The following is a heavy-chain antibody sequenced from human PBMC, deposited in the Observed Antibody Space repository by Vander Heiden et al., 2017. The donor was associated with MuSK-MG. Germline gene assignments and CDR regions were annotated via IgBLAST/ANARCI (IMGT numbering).Heavy chain of an antibody. J-gene: IGHJ6*03. CDR1: GSTFSSYA. V-gene: IGHV1-69*01. CDR3: ARTTGHYYYYYMDV. D-gene: IGHD4-4*01. CDR2: IIPILGTA. Sequence: QVQLVQSGAEVKKPGSSGKVSCKASGSTFSSYAISWVRQAPGQGLEWMGGIIPILGTANYAQKFQGRVTITADESTSTAYMELSSLRSEDTAVYYCARTTGHYYYYYMDVWGKGTTVTVSS.